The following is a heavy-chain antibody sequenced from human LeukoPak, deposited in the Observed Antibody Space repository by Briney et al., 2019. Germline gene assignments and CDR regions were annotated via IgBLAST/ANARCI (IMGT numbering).Heavy chain of an antibody. Sequence: GGSLRLSCAASGFTFSSYAMYWVRQAPGKGLEWVSGIFGSGGSTHYADSVKGRFTISRDNSKNTVYLQMNSLRAEDTAVYYCAKMEGQRLYDYCMDVWGRGTTVTVSS. J-gene: IGHJ6*03. CDR1: GFTFSSYA. V-gene: IGHV3-23*01. CDR3: AKMEGQRLYDYCMDV. D-gene: IGHD3-3*01. CDR2: IFGSGGST.